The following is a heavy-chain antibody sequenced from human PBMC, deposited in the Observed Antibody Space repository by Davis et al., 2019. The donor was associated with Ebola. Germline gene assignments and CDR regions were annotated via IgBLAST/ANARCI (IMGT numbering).Heavy chain of an antibody. CDR2: TSYDGSNE. CDR3: ARALFPVDTAMVTLYY. Sequence: GGSLRLSCAASGFTFSIYNMHWVRQAPGKGLEWVAVTSYDGSNEYYADSVKGRFTISSDNSKNTLYLQMNSLRAEDTAVYYCARALFPVDTAMVTLYYWGQGTLVSVSS. V-gene: IGHV3-30*03. CDR1: GFTFSIYN. J-gene: IGHJ4*02. D-gene: IGHD5-18*01.